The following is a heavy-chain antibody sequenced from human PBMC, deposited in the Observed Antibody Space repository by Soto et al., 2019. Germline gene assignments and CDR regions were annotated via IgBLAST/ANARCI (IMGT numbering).Heavy chain of an antibody. J-gene: IGHJ5*02. CDR3: ASPLTYYYDSSALP. CDR1: GFTFSDYY. D-gene: IGHD3-22*01. CDR2: ISSSGSTI. Sequence: GGSLRLSCAASGFTFSDYYMSWIRQAPGKGLEWVSYISSSGSTIYYAGSVKGRFTISRDNAKNSLYLQMNSLRAEDTAVYYCASPLTYYYDSSALPWGQGTLVTVSS. V-gene: IGHV3-11*01.